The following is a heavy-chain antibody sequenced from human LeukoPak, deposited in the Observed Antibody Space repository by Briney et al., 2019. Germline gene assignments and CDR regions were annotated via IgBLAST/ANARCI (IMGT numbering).Heavy chain of an antibody. J-gene: IGHJ3*02. CDR2: IWYDGSNK. D-gene: IGHD3-22*01. CDR1: GFTFSSYG. V-gene: IGHV3-33*01. CDR3: ARAEGYYDSTGNDAFDI. Sequence: AGSLTLSCAASGFTFSSYGMHWVRQAPRKGLERVSVIWYDGSNKYYADSVPGRFTISRDNSKNTLYLQRNSLRAEDTAVHYCARAEGYYDSTGNDAFDIWGQGTMVTVSS.